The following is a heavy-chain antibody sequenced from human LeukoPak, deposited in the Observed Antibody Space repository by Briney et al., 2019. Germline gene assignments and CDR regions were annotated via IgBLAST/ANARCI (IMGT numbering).Heavy chain of an antibody. CDR3: AGVTGSYYGMDV. CDR1: GGTFSSYA. CDR2: IIPIFGTA. D-gene: IGHD1-20*01. J-gene: IGHJ6*02. Sequence: SVKVSCKASGGTFSSYAISWVRQAPGQGLEWMGGIIPIFGTANYAQKFQGRVTITADKSTSTAYMELSSLRSEDTAVYYCAGVTGSYYGMDVWGQGTTVTVSS. V-gene: IGHV1-69*06.